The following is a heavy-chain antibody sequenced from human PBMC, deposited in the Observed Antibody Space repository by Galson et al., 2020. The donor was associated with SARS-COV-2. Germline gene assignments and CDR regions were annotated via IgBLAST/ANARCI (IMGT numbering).Heavy chain of an antibody. J-gene: IGHJ3*02. V-gene: IGHV4-30-2*01. CDR1: GGSISSGGYS. CDR2: IYHSGST. D-gene: IGHD2-2*01. Sequence: SETLSLTCAVSGGSISSGGYSWSWIRQPPGKGLEWIGYIYHSGSTYYNPSLKSRVTISVDRSKNQFSLKLSSVTAADTAVYYCARSPDCSSTSCYFDAFDIWGQGTMVTVSS. CDR3: ARSPDCSSTSCYFDAFDI.